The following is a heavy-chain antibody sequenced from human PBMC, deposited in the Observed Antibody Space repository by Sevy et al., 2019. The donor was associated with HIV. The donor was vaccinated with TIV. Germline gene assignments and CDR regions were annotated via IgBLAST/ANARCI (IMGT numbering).Heavy chain of an antibody. V-gene: IGHV3-21*01. CDR2: ISSSSYI. D-gene: IGHD4-17*01. J-gene: IGHJ4*02. Sequence: GSLRLSCAASGFTFSSYSMNWVRQAPGKGLEWVSSISSSSYIYYADSVKGRFTISRDNAKNSLYLQMNSLRAEDTAVYYCASFKGTVTGFDYWGQGTLVTVSS. CDR3: ASFKGTVTGFDY. CDR1: GFTFSSYS.